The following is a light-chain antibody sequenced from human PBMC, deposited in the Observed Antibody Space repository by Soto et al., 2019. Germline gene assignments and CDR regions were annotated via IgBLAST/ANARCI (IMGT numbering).Light chain of an antibody. CDR2: DNT. CDR1: SSNVGAGYD. Sequence: QSVLTQPPSVSGAPGQRVTISCTGSSSNVGAGYDVHWYQQLPGTAPKLVIYDNTNRSSGVPDRFSGSTSGTSASLAITGLQAEDEADYYCQSYDTSLSGVVFGGGTKVTVL. J-gene: IGLJ2*01. V-gene: IGLV1-40*01. CDR3: QSYDTSLSGVV.